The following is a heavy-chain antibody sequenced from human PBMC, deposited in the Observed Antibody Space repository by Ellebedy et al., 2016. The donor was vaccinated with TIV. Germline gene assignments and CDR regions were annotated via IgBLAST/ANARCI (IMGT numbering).Heavy chain of an antibody. CDR2: IAYDAAHI. J-gene: IGHJ5*02. Sequence: GGSLRLXCTASGFTFSSYAMHWVRQAPGKGLEWMTVIAYDAAHIYYAESVKGRFTISRDNSKNTLYLEMSSLRVDDTAIYYCVRENSGRTGLPWFDPWGQGTRVTVSS. CDR1: GFTFSSYA. V-gene: IGHV3-30-3*01. D-gene: IGHD1-26*01. CDR3: VRENSGRTGLPWFDP.